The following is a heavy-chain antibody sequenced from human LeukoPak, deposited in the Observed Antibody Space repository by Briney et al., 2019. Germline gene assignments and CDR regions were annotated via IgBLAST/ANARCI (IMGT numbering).Heavy chain of an antibody. CDR1: GGSISSSSYY. CDR3: ARRLAVAGDNWFDP. J-gene: IGHJ5*02. V-gene: IGHV4-39*01. CDR2: IYYSGST. Sequence: SETLSLTCTVSGGSISSSSYYWGWIRQPPGKGLEWIGSIYYSGSTYYNPSLKSRVTISVDTSKNQFSLKLSSVTAADTAVYYCARRLAVAGDNWFDPWGQGTLVTVSS. D-gene: IGHD6-19*01.